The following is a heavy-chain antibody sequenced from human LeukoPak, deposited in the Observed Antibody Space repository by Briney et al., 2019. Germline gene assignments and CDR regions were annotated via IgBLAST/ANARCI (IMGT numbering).Heavy chain of an antibody. CDR2: ISGNGGST. Sequence: PGGSLRLSCAASGFTFSSYAMSWVRQAPGKGLEWVSTISGNGGSTYYADSVKGRFTISRDNSKNTLYLQMNSLRAEDTAVYYCAKDQAPSEQGSSGWSNWGQGTLVTVSS. D-gene: IGHD6-19*01. J-gene: IGHJ4*02. V-gene: IGHV3-23*01. CDR1: GFTFSSYA. CDR3: AKDQAPSEQGSSGWSN.